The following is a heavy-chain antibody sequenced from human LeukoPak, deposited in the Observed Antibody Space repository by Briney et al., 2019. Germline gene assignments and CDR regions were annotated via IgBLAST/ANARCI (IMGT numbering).Heavy chain of an antibody. D-gene: IGHD2-2*01. CDR3: ARKYSTSWYVDY. CDR1: GFTFSDYY. V-gene: IGHV3-11*06. Sequence: GGSLRLSCAASGFTFSDYYMSWIRQAPGKGLEWVSYISSSSSYTNYADSVKGRFTISRDNSKNTLYLQMNSLRAEDTAVYYCARKYSTSWYVDYWGQGTLVTVSS. J-gene: IGHJ4*02. CDR2: ISSSSSYT.